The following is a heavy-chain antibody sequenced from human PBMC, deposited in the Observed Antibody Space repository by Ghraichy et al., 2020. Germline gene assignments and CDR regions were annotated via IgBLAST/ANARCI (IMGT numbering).Heavy chain of an antibody. CDR2: ISKNSDYI. D-gene: IGHD3-16*01. J-gene: IGHJ3*01. CDR1: GFIFNRYS. V-gene: IGHV3-21*06. Sequence: GGSLRLSCEASGFIFNRYSFNWVRQAPGKGVEWISTISKNSDYIYYAESVEGRFTISRDNAKNALYLQLSSLRGDDTAIYYCARDLSYGAPGGFDVWGQGTMVTVSS. CDR3: ARDLSYGAPGGFDV.